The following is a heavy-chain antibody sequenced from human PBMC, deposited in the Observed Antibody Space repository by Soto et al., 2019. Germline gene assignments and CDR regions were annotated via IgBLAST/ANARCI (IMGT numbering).Heavy chain of an antibody. CDR2: IYYSGST. CDR1: GGSISSYY. D-gene: IGHD6-13*01. Sequence: SETLSLTCTVSGGSISSYYWSWIRQPPGKGLEWIGYIYYSGSTNYNPSLKSRVTISVDTSKNQFSLKLSSVTAADTAVYYCASGPRSSWYEGYYYYGMDVWGQGTTVTVSS. J-gene: IGHJ6*02. V-gene: IGHV4-59*12. CDR3: ASGPRSSWYEGYYYYGMDV.